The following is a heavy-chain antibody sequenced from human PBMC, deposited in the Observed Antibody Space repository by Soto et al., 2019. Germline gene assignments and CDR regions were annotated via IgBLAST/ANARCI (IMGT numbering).Heavy chain of an antibody. CDR1: GYSFTSYW. D-gene: IGHD3-3*01. V-gene: IGHV5-51*01. CDR2: IYPGDSDT. Sequence: GESLKISCKGSGYSFTSYWIGWVRQMPGKGLEWMGIIYPGDSDTRYSPSFQGQVTISADKSISTAYLQWSSLKASDTAMYYCARVNYDFWSGYYYGMDVWGQGTTVTVPS. J-gene: IGHJ6*02. CDR3: ARVNYDFWSGYYYGMDV.